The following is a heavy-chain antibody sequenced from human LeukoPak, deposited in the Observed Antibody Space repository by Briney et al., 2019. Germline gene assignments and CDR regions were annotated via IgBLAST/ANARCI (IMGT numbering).Heavy chain of an antibody. CDR3: ARDPKWLDY. CDR2: INQAGSEK. D-gene: IGHD5-12*01. CDR1: GFTFSSYS. J-gene: IGHJ4*02. Sequence: PGGSLRLSCAASGFTFSSYSMNWVRQAPGKGLEWVANINQAGSEKYYVDSVKGRFTISRDNAKNSLYLQMNSLRAEDTAVYYCARDPKWLDYWGQGILVTVSS. V-gene: IGHV3-7*01.